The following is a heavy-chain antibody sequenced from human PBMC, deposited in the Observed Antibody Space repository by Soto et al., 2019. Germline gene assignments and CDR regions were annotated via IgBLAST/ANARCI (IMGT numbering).Heavy chain of an antibody. Sequence: PSETLSLTCAVYGGSFSGYYWSWIRQPPGKGLEWIGEINHSGSTNYNPSLKSRVTISVDTSKNQFSLKLSSVTAADTAVYHCARGYSSSYHWFDPWGQGTLVTVSS. J-gene: IGHJ5*02. D-gene: IGHD6-13*01. CDR1: GGSFSGYY. CDR3: ARGYSSSYHWFDP. V-gene: IGHV4-34*01. CDR2: INHSGST.